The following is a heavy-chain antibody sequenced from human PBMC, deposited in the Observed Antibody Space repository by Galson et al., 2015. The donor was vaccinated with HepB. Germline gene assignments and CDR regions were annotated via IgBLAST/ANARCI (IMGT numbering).Heavy chain of an antibody. CDR3: AKARYGGIPPYYYGMDV. Sequence: SLRLSCAASGFTLSSYGMHWVRQAPGKGLEWVAVISYGGSNKYYADSVKGRFTISSDNSKNTLYLQMNSLRAEDTAVYYCAKARYGGIPPYYYGMDVWCQGTTVTVSS. V-gene: IGHV3-30*18. J-gene: IGHJ6*02. CDR1: GFTLSSYG. CDR2: ISYGGSNK. D-gene: IGHD4-23*01.